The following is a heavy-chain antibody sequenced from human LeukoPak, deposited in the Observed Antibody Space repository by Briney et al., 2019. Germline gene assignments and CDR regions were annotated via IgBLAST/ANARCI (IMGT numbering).Heavy chain of an antibody. D-gene: IGHD7-27*01. J-gene: IGHJ4*02. CDR2: IYYTGT. CDR1: GGSVTDYY. Sequence: PSETLSLTCTVSGGSVTDYYWSWIRQSPGKGLVWIGYIYYTGTSYNPSLKGRVTISADTSKNQFSLKLISVTAADTAVYYCASRKLGNDYWGQGTLVTVSS. CDR3: ASRKLGNDY. V-gene: IGHV4-59*02.